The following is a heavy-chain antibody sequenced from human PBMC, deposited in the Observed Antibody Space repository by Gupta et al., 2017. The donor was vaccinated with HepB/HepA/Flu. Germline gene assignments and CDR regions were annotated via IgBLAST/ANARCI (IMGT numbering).Heavy chain of an antibody. J-gene: IGHJ3*02. V-gene: IGHV3-53*04. D-gene: IGHD1-20*01. Sequence: EAQAVESGGGLVKPGGSLRLSCSGSGFSIRDNSMAWVRQAPGKGLEWVSVIYSSGDTDYADSVKGRFTISRHSSKNILYLQMDSLRTEDTAVYFCTRDGITNTRGVFDIWGQGTKVTVSS. CDR2: IYSSGDT. CDR3: TRDGITNTRGVFDI. CDR1: GFSIRDNS.